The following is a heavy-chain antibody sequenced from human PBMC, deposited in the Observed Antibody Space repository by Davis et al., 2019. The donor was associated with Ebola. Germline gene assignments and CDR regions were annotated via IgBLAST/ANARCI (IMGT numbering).Heavy chain of an antibody. CDR3: ARVSGWRFDSSSWWYYYYGMDV. Sequence: ASVKVSCKASGYSFTDDGISWVRQAPGQGLEWMGWISAYNGNTNYAQKLQGRVTMTTDTSTSTAYMELRSLRSDDTAVYYCARVSGWRFDSSSWWYYYYGMDVWGQGTTVTVSS. CDR2: ISAYNGNT. CDR1: GYSFTDDG. J-gene: IGHJ6*02. D-gene: IGHD6-13*01. V-gene: IGHV1-18*01.